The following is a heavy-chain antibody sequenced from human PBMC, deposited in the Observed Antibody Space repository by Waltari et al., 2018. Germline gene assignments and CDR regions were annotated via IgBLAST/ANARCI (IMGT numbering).Heavy chain of an antibody. CDR2: INPNSGGT. D-gene: IGHD1-26*01. Sequence: QVQLVQSGAEVKKPGSSVKVSCKASGGTFSSYAISWVRQAPGQGLEWMGWINPNSGGTNYAQKFQGRVTMTRDTSISTAYMELSRLRSDDTAVYYCARGDLGAAFDYWGQGTLVTVSS. J-gene: IGHJ4*02. CDR1: GGTFSSYA. CDR3: ARGDLGAAFDY. V-gene: IGHV1-2*02.